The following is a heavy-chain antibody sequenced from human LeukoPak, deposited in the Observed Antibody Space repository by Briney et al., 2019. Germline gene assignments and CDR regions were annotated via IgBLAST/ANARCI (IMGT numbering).Heavy chain of an antibody. Sequence: ASVKVSCKASGYTFTGYYIHWVRQAPGQGLEWMGWINPNSGGTKYAQNFQGRVTMTRDTSISTVYMDLSGLRSDDTAVYFCARVLPDGYFPFDYWGQGTLVTVSS. J-gene: IGHJ4*02. V-gene: IGHV1-2*02. D-gene: IGHD3-22*01. CDR3: ARVLPDGYFPFDY. CDR2: INPNSGGT. CDR1: GYTFTGYY.